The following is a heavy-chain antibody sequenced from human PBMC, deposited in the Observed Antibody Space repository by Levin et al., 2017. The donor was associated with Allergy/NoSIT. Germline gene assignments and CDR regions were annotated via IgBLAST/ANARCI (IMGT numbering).Heavy chain of an antibody. Sequence: PGGSLRLSCAGSGFSFSSFGMHWVRQAPGKGLEWVSIISYDGNHLYYADSVKGRFTISRDNYKNTLYLHMTGLTPEDTGVYYCAKAGGDFLVLTYFDAWGQGVPVSVSS. V-gene: IGHV3-30*18. CDR2: ISYDGNHL. CDR1: GFSFSSFG. CDR3: AKAGGDFLVLTYFDA. D-gene: IGHD3-10*01. J-gene: IGHJ4*02.